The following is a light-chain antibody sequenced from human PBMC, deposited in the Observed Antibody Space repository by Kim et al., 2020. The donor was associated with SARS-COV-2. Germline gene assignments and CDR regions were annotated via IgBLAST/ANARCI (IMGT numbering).Light chain of an antibody. CDR2: GKS. Sequence: SSELTQDPAVSVALGQTVRITCQGDSLRSYYATWYQQKPGQAPILVIYGKSNRPSGIPDRFSGCSSGNTASLTITETQAGDEADYYCNSRDSNDNVVFGG. V-gene: IGLV3-19*01. CDR1: SLRSYY. CDR3: NSRDSNDNVV. J-gene: IGLJ2*01.